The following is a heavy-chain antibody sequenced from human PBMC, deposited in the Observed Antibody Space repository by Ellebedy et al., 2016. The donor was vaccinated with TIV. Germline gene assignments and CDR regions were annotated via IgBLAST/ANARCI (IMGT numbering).Heavy chain of an antibody. Sequence: GGSLRLXXAVSGFSVSSHAMHWVRQAPGKGLEWVAVISHDGRNDYYAESVKGRFTISRDTSKNTVYLQMSSLEIDDTAVYYCGRDMTRRFTVVVSITTVVDFWGQGSRVTVSA. CDR1: GFSVSSHA. V-gene: IGHV3-30*04. D-gene: IGHD2-2*01. CDR2: ISHDGRND. J-gene: IGHJ4*02. CDR3: GRDMTRRFTVVVSITTVVDF.